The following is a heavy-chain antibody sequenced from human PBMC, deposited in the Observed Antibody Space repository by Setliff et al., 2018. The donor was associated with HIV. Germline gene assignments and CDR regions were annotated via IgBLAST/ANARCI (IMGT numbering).Heavy chain of an antibody. CDR3: ARFARDPTD. J-gene: IGHJ4*02. CDR1: GGSFSGYY. Sequence: SETLSLTCSVSGGSFSGYYWSWIRQPPGRGLEYLGYIYYSGDSNYSPSLKSRLSMSLDASTSQFSLRPNSLTAADTAMYYCARFARDPTDWGRGILVTVSS. V-gene: IGHV4-59*08. CDR2: IYYSGDS.